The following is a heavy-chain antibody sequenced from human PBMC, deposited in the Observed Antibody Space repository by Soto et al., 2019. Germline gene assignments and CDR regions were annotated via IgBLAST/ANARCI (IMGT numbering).Heavy chain of an antibody. V-gene: IGHV4-59*01. CDR2: IYYSGST. D-gene: IGHD3-22*01. CDR1: GGSISSYY. CDR3: AREGYSSAYYYYYGMDV. Sequence: QVQLQESGPGLVKPSETLSLTCTVSGGSISSYYWSWIRQPPGKGLEWIGYIYYSGSTNYNPSLNSRVTISLDTSKNQFSLKLSSVTAADTAVYYCAREGYSSAYYYYYGMDVWGQGTTVTVSS. J-gene: IGHJ6*02.